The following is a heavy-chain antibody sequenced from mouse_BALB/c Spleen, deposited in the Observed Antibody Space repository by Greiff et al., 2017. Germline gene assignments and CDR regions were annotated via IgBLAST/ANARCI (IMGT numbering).Heavy chain of an antibody. CDR2: IDPSDSET. Sequence: VQLQQPGAELVKPGAPVKLSCKASGYTFTSYWMNWVKQRPGRGLEWIGRIDPSDSETHYNQKFKDKATLTVDKSSSTAYIQLSSLTSEDSAVYYCARHYDYDEAMDYWGQGTSVTVSS. V-gene: IGHV1-69*02. CDR3: ARHYDYDEAMDY. D-gene: IGHD2-4*01. J-gene: IGHJ4*01. CDR1: GYTFTSYW.